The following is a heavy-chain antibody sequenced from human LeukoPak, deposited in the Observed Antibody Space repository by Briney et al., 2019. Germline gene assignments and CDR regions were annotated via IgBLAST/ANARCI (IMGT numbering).Heavy chain of an antibody. Sequence: PSQTLSLTCTVSGGSISSGSYYWSWIRQPAGKGLEWIGRIYTSGSTNYNPSLKSRVTISVDTSKNQFSLKLSSVTAGDTAVYYCARDNGDYVVDYWGQGTLVTVSS. CDR2: IYTSGST. CDR3: ARDNGDYVVDY. V-gene: IGHV4-61*02. CDR1: GGSISSGSYY. J-gene: IGHJ4*02. D-gene: IGHD4-17*01.